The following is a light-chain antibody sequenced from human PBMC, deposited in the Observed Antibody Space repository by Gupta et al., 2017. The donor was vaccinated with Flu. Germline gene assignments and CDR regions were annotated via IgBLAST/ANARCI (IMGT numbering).Light chain of an antibody. Sequence: ELVLTQSPGTLSLSPGERATLSCRTSQTVTTNYLAGYQQKPGQAPRLLIYAASSRAAGIPDRFSGRGSGTDFTRTINRLEPEDFAVYYCQHYDSSPPSFTFGPGTKVDIK. V-gene: IGKV3-20*01. CDR2: AAS. CDR1: QTVTTNY. J-gene: IGKJ3*01. CDR3: QHYDSSPPSFT.